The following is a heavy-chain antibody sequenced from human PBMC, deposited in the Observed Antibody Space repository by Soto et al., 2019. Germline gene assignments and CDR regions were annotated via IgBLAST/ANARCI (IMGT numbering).Heavy chain of an antibody. CDR3: ARPHTEGYYYYYGMDV. CDR1: GYTFTGYY. CDR2: INPNSGGT. V-gene: IGHV1-2*02. Sequence: ASVKVSCKASGYTFTGYYMHWVRQAPGQGLEWMGWINPNSGGTNYAQKFQGRVTMTRDTSISTTYMELSRLRSDDTAVYYCARPHTEGYYYYYGMDVWGQGTTVTVSS. J-gene: IGHJ6*02.